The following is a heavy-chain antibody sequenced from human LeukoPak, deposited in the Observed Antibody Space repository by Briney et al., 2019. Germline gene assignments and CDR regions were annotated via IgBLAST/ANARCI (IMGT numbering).Heavy chain of an antibody. D-gene: IGHD2-15*01. CDR3: ARTMEGYCSGGSCYQYSYYMDV. CDR1: GGSISSYY. Sequence: PSETLSLTCTVSGGSISSYYWSWIRQPPGKGLEWIGYIYYSGSTNYNPSLKSRVTISVDTSKNQFSLKLTAVTAADTAVYYCARTMEGYCSGGSCYQYSYYMDVWGKGTTVTVSS. V-gene: IGHV4-59*01. CDR2: IYYSGST. J-gene: IGHJ6*03.